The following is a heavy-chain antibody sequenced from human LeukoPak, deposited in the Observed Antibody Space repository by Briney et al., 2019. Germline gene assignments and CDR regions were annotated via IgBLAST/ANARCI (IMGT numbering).Heavy chain of an antibody. D-gene: IGHD3-22*01. CDR1: GGSISSGGYS. CDR2: TYHSGST. CDR3: ARGHDSSGYFGENDAFDI. Sequence: SETLSLTCAVSGGSISSGGYSWSWIRQPPGKGLEWIGYTYHSGSTYYNPSLKSRVTISVDRSKNQFSLKLSSVTAADTAVYYCARGHDSSGYFGENDAFDIWGQGTMVTVSS. J-gene: IGHJ3*02. V-gene: IGHV4-30-2*01.